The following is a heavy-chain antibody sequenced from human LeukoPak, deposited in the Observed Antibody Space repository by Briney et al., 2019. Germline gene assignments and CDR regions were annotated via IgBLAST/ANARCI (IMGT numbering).Heavy chain of an antibody. CDR3: ARDPSLSYSSSWYSGNYYYGMDV. CDR1: GFTFSSYG. D-gene: IGHD6-13*01. CDR2: IWYDGSNK. V-gene: IGHV3-33*01. Sequence: LRLSCAASGFTFSSYGMHWVRQAPGKGLEWVAVIWYDGSNKYYTDSVKGRFTISRDNSKNTLYLQMNSLRAEDTAVYYCARDPSLSYSSSWYSGNYYYGMDVWGQGTTVTVSS. J-gene: IGHJ6*02.